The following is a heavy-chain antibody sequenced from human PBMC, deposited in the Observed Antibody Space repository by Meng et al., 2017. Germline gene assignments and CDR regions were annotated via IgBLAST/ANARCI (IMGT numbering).Heavy chain of an antibody. D-gene: IGHD3-16*02. Sequence: ASVKVSCKASGYTFTSYAMHWVRQAPGQRLEWMGWISAYNGNTNYAQKLQGRVTMTTDTSTSTAYMELRSLRSDDTAVYYCARDRPYYDYVWGSYRPRDPKDYYYYGMDVWGQGTTVTVSS. CDR1: GYTFTSYA. CDR2: ISAYNGNT. V-gene: IGHV1-18*01. J-gene: IGHJ6*02. CDR3: ARDRPYYDYVWGSYRPRDPKDYYYYGMDV.